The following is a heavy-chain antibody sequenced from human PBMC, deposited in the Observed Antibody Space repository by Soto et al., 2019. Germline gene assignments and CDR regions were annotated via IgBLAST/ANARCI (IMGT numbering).Heavy chain of an antibody. CDR1: GGTFSSYA. CDR3: ARDPGYSSGWYYFDY. V-gene: IGHV1-69*13. CDR2: IIPIFGTA. Sequence: SVKVSCKASGGTFSSYAISWVRQAPGQGLEWMGGIIPIFGTANYAQKFQGRVTITADESTSTAYMELSSLRSEDTAVYYCARDPGYSSGWYYFDYWGQGTLVTVSS. D-gene: IGHD6-19*01. J-gene: IGHJ4*02.